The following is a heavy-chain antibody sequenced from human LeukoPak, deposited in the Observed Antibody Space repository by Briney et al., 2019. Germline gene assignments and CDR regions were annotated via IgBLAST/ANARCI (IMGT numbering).Heavy chain of an antibody. J-gene: IGHJ4*02. CDR3: ARDDQTRDFDY. CDR1: GFTFSSYS. Sequence: GGSLRLSCAASGFTFSSYSMNWVRQAPGKRLEWVSSISSSSSYIYYADSVKGRFTISRDNAKNSLYLQMNSLRAEDTAVYYCARDDQTRDFDYWGQGTLVTVSS. CDR2: ISSSSSYI. V-gene: IGHV3-21*01. D-gene: IGHD3-10*01.